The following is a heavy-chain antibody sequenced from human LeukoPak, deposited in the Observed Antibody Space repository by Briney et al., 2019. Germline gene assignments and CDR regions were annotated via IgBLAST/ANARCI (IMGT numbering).Heavy chain of an antibody. Sequence: SETLSLTCAVYGGSFSGYYWSWIRQPAGKGLEWIGRIYTSGSTNYNPSLKSRVTMSVDTSKNQFSLKLSSVTAADTAVYYCAAQGGMTTVNHWGQGTLVTVSS. CDR2: IYTSGST. V-gene: IGHV4-59*10. CDR3: AAQGGMTTVNH. J-gene: IGHJ4*02. D-gene: IGHD4-17*01. CDR1: GGSFSGYY.